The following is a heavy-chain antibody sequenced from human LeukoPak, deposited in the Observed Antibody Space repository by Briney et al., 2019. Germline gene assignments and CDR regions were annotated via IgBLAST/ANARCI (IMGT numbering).Heavy chain of an antibody. D-gene: IGHD3-3*01. CDR1: GGSISSYY. CDR2: IYYSGGT. V-gene: IGHV4-59*01. CDR3: ARGGTMTVFDP. Sequence: SETLSLTCTVSGGSISSYYWSWIRQPPGNGLEWIGYIYYSGGTNYNPSLKSRVTISVDTSKNQFSLKLSSVTAADTAVYYCARGGTMTVFDPWGQGTLVTVSS. J-gene: IGHJ5*02.